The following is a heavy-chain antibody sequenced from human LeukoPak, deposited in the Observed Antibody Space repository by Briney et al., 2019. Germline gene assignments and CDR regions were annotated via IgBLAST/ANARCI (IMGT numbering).Heavy chain of an antibody. CDR2: ISGSGGST. V-gene: IGHV3-23*01. Sequence: PGGSLRLSCAASGFTFSSYAMSWVRQAPGKGLEWVSAISGSGGSTYYADSVKDRFTISRDNSKNTLYLQMNSLRAEDTAVYYCANHPARGYSYGYAYFDYWGQGTLVTVSS. J-gene: IGHJ4*02. D-gene: IGHD5-18*01. CDR3: ANHPARGYSYGYAYFDY. CDR1: GFTFSSYA.